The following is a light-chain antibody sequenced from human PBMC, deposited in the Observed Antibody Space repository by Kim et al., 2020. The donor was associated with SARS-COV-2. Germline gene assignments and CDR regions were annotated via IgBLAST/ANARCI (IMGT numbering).Light chain of an antibody. CDR2: DAS. Sequence: DIQMTQSPSSLSASVGDRVTITCRASQDITTYLNWYQHKPGKAPNLLISDASNLETGVPSRFSGSGSGTDFILTISSLQPEDIATYSCQQNDILPPTFGQGTRLGIK. CDR1: QDITTY. V-gene: IGKV1-33*01. CDR3: QQNDILPPT. J-gene: IGKJ5*01.